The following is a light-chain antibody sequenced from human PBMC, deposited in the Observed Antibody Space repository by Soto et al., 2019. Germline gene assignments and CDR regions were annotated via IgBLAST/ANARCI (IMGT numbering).Light chain of an antibody. J-gene: IGKJ1*01. CDR1: QSVSDNY. CDR3: QQYGSAPPWT. Sequence: EMVLTQSPGTLSLSPGERATLSCRASQSVSDNYLAWYPQKPGQAPRLLIYGAFTRATGIPDRFSGSGSGTDFSLTISRLDHEDFAFYYCQQYGSAPPWTFGQGTTVEIK. CDR2: GAF. V-gene: IGKV3-20*01.